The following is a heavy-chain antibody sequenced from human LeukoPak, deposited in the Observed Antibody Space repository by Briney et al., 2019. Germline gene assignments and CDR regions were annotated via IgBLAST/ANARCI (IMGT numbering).Heavy chain of an antibody. Sequence: GASVKVSCKASGYTFTGYYMHWVRQAPGQGLEWMGWINPNSGGTNYAQKFQGRVTMTRDTSISTAYMELSRLRSDDTAVYYCARDLTMVRGAVDYWGQGTLVTVSS. CDR1: GYTFTGYY. D-gene: IGHD3-10*01. CDR2: INPNSGGT. J-gene: IGHJ4*02. V-gene: IGHV1-2*02. CDR3: ARDLTMVRGAVDY.